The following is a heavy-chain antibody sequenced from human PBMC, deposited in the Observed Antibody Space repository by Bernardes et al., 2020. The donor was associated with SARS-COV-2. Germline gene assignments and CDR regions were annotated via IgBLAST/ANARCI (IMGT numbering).Heavy chain of an antibody. D-gene: IGHD6-19*01. CDR1: GGSISSYY. CDR3: ARLSSGWKAGAFDI. V-gene: IGHV4-59*08. J-gene: IGHJ3*02. Sequence: SETLSLTCTVSGGSISSYYWSWIRQPPGRGLEWIGFIYYSGSTNYNPSLKSRVTISLDTSRKHFSLKLISVTAADTAVYYCARLSSGWKAGAFDIWGQGTMVAVSS. CDR2: IYYSGST.